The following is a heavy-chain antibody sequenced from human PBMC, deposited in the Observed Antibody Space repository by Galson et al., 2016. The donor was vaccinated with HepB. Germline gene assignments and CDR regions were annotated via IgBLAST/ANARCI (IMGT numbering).Heavy chain of an antibody. V-gene: IGHV3-7*01. D-gene: IGHD6-25*01. CDR3: VSGYTSGI. CDR2: INQDGSAR. J-gene: IGHJ4*02. Sequence: PGKGLEWVASINQDGSARYYVDSAKGRFIISRDNARTSLSLQMNSLRVDDTSRYYCVSGYTSGIWGQGTLVTVSS.